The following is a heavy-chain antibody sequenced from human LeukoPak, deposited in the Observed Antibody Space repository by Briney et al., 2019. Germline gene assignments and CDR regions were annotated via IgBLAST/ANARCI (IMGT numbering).Heavy chain of an antibody. J-gene: IGHJ3*01. CDR2: IKEDGSEK. CDR3: ARDPGYSAFDV. V-gene: IGHV3-7*01. CDR1: GFTFSSYW. Sequence: GGSLRLACAASGFTFSSYWMSWDRQAPGKGPKFVANIKEDGSEKSYVDSVKGRFTISRDNAKKSVSLQMSSLRAEDTAVYYCARDPGYSAFDVWGQGAMVIVSS. D-gene: IGHD5-18*01.